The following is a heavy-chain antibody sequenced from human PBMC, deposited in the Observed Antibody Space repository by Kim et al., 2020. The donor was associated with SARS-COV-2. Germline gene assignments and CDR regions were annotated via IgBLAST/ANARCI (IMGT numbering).Heavy chain of an antibody. V-gene: IGHV3-33*08. CDR2: IWYDGSNK. J-gene: IGHJ4*02. Sequence: GGSLRLSCAASGFTFSSYGMHWVRQAPGKGLEWVAVIWYDGSNKYYADSVKGRFTISRDNSKNTLYLQMNSLRAEDTAVYYCARGFGHTRPVEFDYWGQGTLVTVSP. D-gene: IGHD3-3*01. CDR1: GFTFSSYG. CDR3: ARGFGHTRPVEFDY.